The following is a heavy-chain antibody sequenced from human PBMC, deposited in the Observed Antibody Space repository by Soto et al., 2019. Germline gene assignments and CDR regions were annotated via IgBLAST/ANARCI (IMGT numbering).Heavy chain of an antibody. D-gene: IGHD2-2*01. Sequence: SETLSLTCAVYGGSFSGYYWSWIRQPPGKGLEWIGEINHSGSTNYNPSLKSRVTISVDTSKNQFSLKLSSVTAADTAVYYCAIGRSVVVPAGALGYWGQGTLVTVSS. V-gene: IGHV4-34*01. J-gene: IGHJ4*02. CDR3: AIGRSVVVPAGALGY. CDR2: INHSGST. CDR1: GGSFSGYY.